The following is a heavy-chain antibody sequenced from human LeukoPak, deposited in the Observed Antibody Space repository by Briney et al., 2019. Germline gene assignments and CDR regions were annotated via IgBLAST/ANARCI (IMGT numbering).Heavy chain of an antibody. Sequence: SETLSLTCTVSGGSISSSGYYWGWIRQPPGKGLEWIASIYYSGSTYYNPSLKSRVTVSVDTSKNQLSLKLSSLTAADTAVYYCARHEYSGSYYGLSWFDPWGRGTLVTVSS. D-gene: IGHD1-26*01. V-gene: IGHV4-39*01. CDR3: ARHEYSGSYYGLSWFDP. CDR2: IYYSGST. CDR1: GGSISSSGYY. J-gene: IGHJ5*02.